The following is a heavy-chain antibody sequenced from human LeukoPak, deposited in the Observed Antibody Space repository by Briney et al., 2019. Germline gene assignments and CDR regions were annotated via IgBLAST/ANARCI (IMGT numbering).Heavy chain of an antibody. Sequence: PSKALSLTCTVSGGSISSYYWSWIRQPPGKGLEWIGYIYYSGSTNYNPSLKSRVTISVDTSKDQFSLKLSSVTAADTAVYYCARDRDRYFDYWGQGTLVTVSS. CDR3: ARDRDRYFDY. CDR2: IYYSGST. J-gene: IGHJ4*02. CDR1: GGSISSYY. V-gene: IGHV4-59*01.